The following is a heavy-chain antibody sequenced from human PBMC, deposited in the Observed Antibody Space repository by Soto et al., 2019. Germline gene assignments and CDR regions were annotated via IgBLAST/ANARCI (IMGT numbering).Heavy chain of an antibody. J-gene: IGHJ4*02. D-gene: IGHD5-12*01. CDR3: ALGWGKWLRPDFDY. Sequence: QVQLVQSGAEVKKPGSSVKVSCKASGGTFSSYAISWVRQSPGQGLEWMGGIIPIFGTANYAQKIQGRVTITADKSTSTAYMELSRLRSEDTAVEYCALGWGKWLRPDFDYWGQGTLVPVSS. CDR2: IIPIFGTA. CDR1: GGTFSSYA. V-gene: IGHV1-69*06.